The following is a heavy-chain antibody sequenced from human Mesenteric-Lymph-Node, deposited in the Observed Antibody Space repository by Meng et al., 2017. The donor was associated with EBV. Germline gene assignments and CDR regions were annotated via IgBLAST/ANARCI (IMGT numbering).Heavy chain of an antibody. V-gene: IGHV3-23*04. CDR2: ISGDGGSI. D-gene: IGHD3-10*01. CDR3: AKDKGTWFRDWFDP. J-gene: IGHJ5*02. CDR1: GFTFSNFA. Sequence: VQVVEVGGGLIKPGGSLRLSCAASGFTFSNFAMSWVRQAPGKGLEWVSGISGDGGSIYYVDSVKGRFTISRDNPKNTLYLQMNSLRVEDTAIYYCAKDKGTWFRDWFDPWGQGTLVTVSS.